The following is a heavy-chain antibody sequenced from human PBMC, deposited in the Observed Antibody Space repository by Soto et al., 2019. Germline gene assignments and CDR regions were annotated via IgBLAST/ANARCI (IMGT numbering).Heavy chain of an antibody. CDR2: IYYSGST. Sequence: LSLTCTVSGGSISSGGYYXSWIRQHPGKGLEWIGYIYYSGSTYYNPSLKSRVTISVDTSKNQFSLKLSSVTAADTAVYYCARDSGHGENDYWGQGTLVTVSS. D-gene: IGHD4-17*01. J-gene: IGHJ4*02. V-gene: IGHV4-31*03. CDR3: ARDSGHGENDY. CDR1: GGSISSGGYY.